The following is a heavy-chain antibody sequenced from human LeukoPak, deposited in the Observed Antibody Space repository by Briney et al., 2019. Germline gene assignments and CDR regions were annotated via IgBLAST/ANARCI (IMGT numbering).Heavy chain of an antibody. CDR2: VTSSGNTI. V-gene: IGHV3-11*01. CDR3: ARARRGGPFDY. D-gene: IGHD3-16*01. CDR1: GFTFSDYY. J-gene: IGHJ4*02. Sequence: GGSLRLPCAASGFTFSDYYMSWIRQAPGKGLEWVSYVTSSGNTIDYADSVKGRFIISRDNAKNSLYLQMNSLTAEDTAVYYCARARRGGPFDYWGQGTLVTVSA.